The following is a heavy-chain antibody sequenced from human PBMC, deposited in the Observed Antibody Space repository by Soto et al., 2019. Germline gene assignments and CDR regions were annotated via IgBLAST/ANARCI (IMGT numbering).Heavy chain of an antibody. CDR2: INPNSGGT. J-gene: IGHJ4*02. Sequence: QVLLLQSGAEVKKPGASVKVSCKASGYTFSGFYMHWVRQAPGQGLEWMGRINPNSGGTKSAEKFQGRVTLTRDTSISTAYMELSRLTSDDTAVYYGASAAVTGTAGLDFWGQGTQVTVSS. CDR3: ASAAVTGTAGLDF. CDR1: GYTFSGFY. D-gene: IGHD6-19*01. V-gene: IGHV1-2*06.